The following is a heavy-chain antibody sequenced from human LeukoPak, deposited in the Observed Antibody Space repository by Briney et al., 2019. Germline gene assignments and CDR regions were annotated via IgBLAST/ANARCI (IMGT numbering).Heavy chain of an antibody. D-gene: IGHD5-12*01. CDR2: INADGTTT. Sequence: GGSMRLSCAAFGFTFGNSWAHWVRQAPGKGLVWVSLINADGTTTTYADSVKGRFTISKDNARNTVSLQMNSLTIEDTAVYYCVVVVEAPGYDGFDVWGQGTMIAVSS. J-gene: IGHJ3*01. CDR3: VVVVEAPGYDGFDV. V-gene: IGHV3-74*01. CDR1: GFTFGNSW.